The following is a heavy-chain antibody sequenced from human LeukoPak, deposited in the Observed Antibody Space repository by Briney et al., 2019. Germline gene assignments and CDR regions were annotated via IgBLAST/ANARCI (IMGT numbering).Heavy chain of an antibody. D-gene: IGHD3-22*01. CDR2: IYHSGST. Sequence: SETLSLTCTVSGYSISSGYYWGWIRQPPGKGPEWIGSIYHSGSTYYNPSLKSRVTISVDTSKNQFSLKLSSVTAADTAVYYCARDPPGRGYSRETRDNWGQGTLVTVSS. J-gene: IGHJ4*02. CDR3: ARDPPGRGYSRETRDN. V-gene: IGHV4-38-2*02. CDR1: GYSISSGYY.